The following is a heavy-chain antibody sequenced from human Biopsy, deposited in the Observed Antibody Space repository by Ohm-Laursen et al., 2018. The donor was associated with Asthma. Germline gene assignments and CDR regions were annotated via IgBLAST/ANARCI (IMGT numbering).Heavy chain of an antibody. J-gene: IGHJ6*02. Sequence: SPRLSCAASGFSFADYAMFWVRQAPGKGLEWVSGISWNSGTIGYADSVKGRFTISRDNAKNSLYLQMNSLGPEDTAVYYCARDMGAGPNQPPSGSGSSHLYGMDVWGQGTTVTVSS. CDR3: ARDMGAGPNQPPSGSGSSHLYGMDV. CDR1: GFSFADYA. D-gene: IGHD3-10*01. V-gene: IGHV3-9*01. CDR2: ISWNSGTI.